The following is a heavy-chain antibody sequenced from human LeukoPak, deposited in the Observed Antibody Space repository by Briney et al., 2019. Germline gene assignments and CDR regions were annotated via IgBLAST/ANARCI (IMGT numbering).Heavy chain of an antibody. CDR1: GGSFSGYY. V-gene: IGHV4-34*01. Sequence: SETLSLTCAVYGGSFSGYYWSWIHQPPGKGLEWIGEINHSGSTNYNPSLKSRVTISVDTSKNQFSLKLSSVTAADTAVYYCARSYYDFWSGYHFDYWDQGTLVTVSS. J-gene: IGHJ4*02. D-gene: IGHD3-3*01. CDR2: INHSGST. CDR3: ARSYYDFWSGYHFDY.